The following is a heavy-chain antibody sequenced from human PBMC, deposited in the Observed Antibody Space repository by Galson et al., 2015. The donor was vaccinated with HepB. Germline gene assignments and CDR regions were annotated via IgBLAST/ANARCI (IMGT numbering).Heavy chain of an antibody. CDR3: ARGIPRSGYHPRGGHFDY. V-gene: IGHV4-31*03. D-gene: IGHD3-22*01. CDR2: IYYSGST. Sequence: LSLTCTVSGGSISSGGYYWSWIRQHPGKGLEWIGYIYYSGSTYYNPSLKSRVAISVDTSKNQFSLKLSSVTAADTAVYYCARGIPRSGYHPRGGHFDYWGQGTLVTVSS. CDR1: GGSISSGGYY. J-gene: IGHJ4*02.